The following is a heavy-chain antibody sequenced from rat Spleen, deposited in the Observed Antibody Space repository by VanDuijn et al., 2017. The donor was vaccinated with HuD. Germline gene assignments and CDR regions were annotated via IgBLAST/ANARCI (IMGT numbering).Heavy chain of an antibody. D-gene: IGHD1-6*01. J-gene: IGHJ3*01. Sequence: EVQLQESGPGLVKPSQSLSLTCSVTGHSISSGYRWNWIRKFPGNELEWMGYINSAGSTIYNPSLQSRISITRDTSRNHFFLQVNSVTTEDTATYYCTRDRAYTADYYYRWFAYWGQGTLVTVSS. CDR2: INSAGST. V-gene: IGHV3-3*01. CDR1: GHSISSGYR. CDR3: TRDRAYTADYYYRWFAY.